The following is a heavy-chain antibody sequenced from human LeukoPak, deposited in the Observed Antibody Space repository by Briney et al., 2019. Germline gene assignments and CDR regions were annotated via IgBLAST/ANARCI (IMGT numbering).Heavy chain of an antibody. CDR2: IYSGGST. Sequence: GGSLRLSCAASGFTVSSNYMSWVRQAPGKGLEWASVIYSGGSTYYADSVKGRFTISRDNSKNTLYLQMNSLRAEDTAVYYCARGGRYYGSANFVDYWGQGTLVTVSS. CDR1: GFTVSSNY. V-gene: IGHV3-66*01. J-gene: IGHJ4*02. D-gene: IGHD3-10*01. CDR3: ARGGRYYGSANFVDY.